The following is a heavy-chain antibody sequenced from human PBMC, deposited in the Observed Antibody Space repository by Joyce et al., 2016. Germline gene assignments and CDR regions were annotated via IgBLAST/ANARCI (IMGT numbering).Heavy chain of an antibody. CDR3: ARNGAYSKDS. CDR2: IYLGGST. J-gene: IGHJ5*01. V-gene: IGHV4-4*02. CDR1: GGSISSAHW. Sequence: QVQLQESGPGLVKPSGTLSLTCAVSGGSISSAHWWSWVRQPPGKGLEWIGEIYLGGSTTYNPSLMSRVTISVDKSKNQLSLKMNSVTAADTAVYYCARNGAYSKDSWGQRTLVTVSS. D-gene: IGHD5-12*01.